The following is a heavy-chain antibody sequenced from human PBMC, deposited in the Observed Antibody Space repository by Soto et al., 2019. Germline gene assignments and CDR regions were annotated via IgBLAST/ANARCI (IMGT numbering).Heavy chain of an antibody. V-gene: IGHV4-59*01. J-gene: IGHJ4*02. CDR3: ARGGSGHDY. Sequence: TSETLSLTCTVSGGSIISYYWSWIRQPPGKGLEWIGYIYYSGSTNYNPSLKSRVTISVDTSKNQFSLKLSSVTAADTAVYYCARGGSGHDYWGQGTLVTVSS. CDR2: IYYSGST. D-gene: IGHD3-16*01. CDR1: GGSIISYY.